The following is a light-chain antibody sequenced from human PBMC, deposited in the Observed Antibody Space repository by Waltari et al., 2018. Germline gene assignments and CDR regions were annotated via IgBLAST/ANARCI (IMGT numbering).Light chain of an antibody. CDR1: RGDVGGYNL. Sequence: SALTHPASASGSPGQTLTIPCTGTRGDVGGYNLVSWYQQHPGKAPKLMIYDVTERPSGVSDRFSGSKSGNTASLTISGLQAEDEADYYCTSYTSRNTWVFGGGTKLTVL. V-gene: IGLV2-14*03. CDR2: DVT. J-gene: IGLJ3*02. CDR3: TSYTSRNTWV.